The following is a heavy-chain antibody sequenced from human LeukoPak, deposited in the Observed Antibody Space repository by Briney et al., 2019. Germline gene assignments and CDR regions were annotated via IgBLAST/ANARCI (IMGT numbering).Heavy chain of an antibody. Sequence: PSETLSLTCTVSGHSISSGYYWGWIRQPPGKGLEWIVSIYHSGSTYYNPSLKSRVTISVDTSKNQFSLKLSSVTAADTAVYYCARVGGELPYYFDYWGQGTLVTVSS. CDR3: ARVGGELPYYFDY. V-gene: IGHV4-38-2*02. D-gene: IGHD3-16*02. J-gene: IGHJ4*02. CDR1: GHSISSGYY. CDR2: IYHSGST.